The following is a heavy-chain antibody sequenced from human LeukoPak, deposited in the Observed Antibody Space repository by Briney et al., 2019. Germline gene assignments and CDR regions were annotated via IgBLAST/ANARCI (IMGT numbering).Heavy chain of an antibody. CDR3: SRDSLSSCGGDCYSGLDV. Sequence: GGSLRLSCAASGFTFSNFWMHWVRQAPGKGLMWVSRIKSDGSSTTYADSVKGRFTISRDNAKNTLYLQMNSLRAEDTAVYYCSRDSLSSCGGDCYSGLDVWGQGTTVTVSS. D-gene: IGHD2-21*02. J-gene: IGHJ6*02. V-gene: IGHV3-74*01. CDR1: GFTFSNFW. CDR2: IKSDGSST.